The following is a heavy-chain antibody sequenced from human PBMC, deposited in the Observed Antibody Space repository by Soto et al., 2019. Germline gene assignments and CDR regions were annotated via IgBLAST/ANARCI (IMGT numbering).Heavy chain of an antibody. V-gene: IGHV4-30-2*01. Sequence: SKTLSLNCTGAGGSNNRGGYSWSWIRPPPGKGLDCDGYLYHGSATSSNPALKSRVSSSVHWSKNQFSVKLDSGTDADTDVYYCARAFTEMGLFDYWGPGILVTVSS. J-gene: IGHJ4*02. CDR2: LYHGSAT. CDR3: ARAFTEMGLFDY. CDR1: GGSNNRGGYS. D-gene: IGHD2-8*02.